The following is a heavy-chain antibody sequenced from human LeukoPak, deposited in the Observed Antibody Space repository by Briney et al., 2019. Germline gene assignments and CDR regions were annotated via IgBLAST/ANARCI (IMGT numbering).Heavy chain of an antibody. Sequence: PSDTLSLTCTVSGDSISSHSYFWGWIGQPPGKGLEWIGNIHYIGSTYYNPSLKSRVTISVDTSTNQFSLKLSSVTAADTAVYYCAKTLPYSGGWRATFDFWGQGTLVTVSS. CDR3: AKTLPYSGGWRATFDF. CDR1: GDSISSHSYF. CDR2: IHYIGST. J-gene: IGHJ4*02. D-gene: IGHD6-19*01. V-gene: IGHV4-39*01.